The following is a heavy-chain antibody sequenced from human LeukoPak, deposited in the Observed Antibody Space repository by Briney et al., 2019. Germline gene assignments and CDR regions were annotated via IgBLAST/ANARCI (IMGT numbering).Heavy chain of an antibody. Sequence: PGGSLRLSCAASGFTFSSYAMSWVRQAPGKGLEWVSAISGSGGSTYYADSVKGRFTISRDNSKNTLYLQMNSLRAEDTAVYYCAKESGAQWLVSEVGAFDIWGQGTVVTVSS. D-gene: IGHD6-19*01. CDR3: AKESGAQWLVSEVGAFDI. V-gene: IGHV3-23*01. CDR2: ISGSGGST. J-gene: IGHJ3*02. CDR1: GFTFSSYA.